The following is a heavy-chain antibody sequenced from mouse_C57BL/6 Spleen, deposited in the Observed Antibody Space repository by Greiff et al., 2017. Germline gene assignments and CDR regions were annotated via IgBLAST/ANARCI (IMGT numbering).Heavy chain of an antibody. CDR2: IYPGSGST. V-gene: IGHV1-55*01. D-gene: IGHD1-1*01. CDR3: ARSMTTLVATDYFDD. J-gene: IGHJ2*01. CDR1: GYTFTSYW. Sequence: QVQLQQSGAELVKPGASVKMSCKASGYTFTSYWITWVKQRPGQGLEWFGDIYPGSGSTNYNEKFKSKATLTVDTSSSTAYMQLSSLTSEDSAVYYCARSMTTLVATDYFDDWGQGTTLTVSS.